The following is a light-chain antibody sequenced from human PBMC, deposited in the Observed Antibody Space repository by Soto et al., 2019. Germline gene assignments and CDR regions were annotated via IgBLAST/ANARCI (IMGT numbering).Light chain of an antibody. CDR2: AAS. V-gene: IGKV1-17*01. CDR3: LQQNTYPWT. Sequence: DIQMTQSPSSLSASVGDRVTITCRASQCIGDDLGWFQQAPGKAPERLIYAASTLRSGVPSRFSGNGSGTDFTLTITSLQPEDFVTYYCLQQNTYPWTFGQGTKVEIK. J-gene: IGKJ1*01. CDR1: QCIGDD.